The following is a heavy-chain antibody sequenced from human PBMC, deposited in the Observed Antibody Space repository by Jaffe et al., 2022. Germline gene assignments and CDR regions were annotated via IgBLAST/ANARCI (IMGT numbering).Heavy chain of an antibody. CDR1: GFDFSRSW. CDR2: IKSDGSAT. CDR3: ATEDYFRSDF. Sequence: EVQLVESGGGLVQPGGSLRLSCAASGFDFSRSWMIWVRQAPGKGLEWVTKIKSDGSATNYVDSVRGRFTISRDNAKNSLYLLMNSLRVEDTAVYYCATEDYFRSDFWGQGTLVTVSS. V-gene: IGHV3-7*04. D-gene: IGHD3-9*01. J-gene: IGHJ4*02.